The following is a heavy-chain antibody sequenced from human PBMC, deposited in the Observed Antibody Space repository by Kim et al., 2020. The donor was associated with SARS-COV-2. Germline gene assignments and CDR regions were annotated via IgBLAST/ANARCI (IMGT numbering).Heavy chain of an antibody. Sequence: ASVKVSCKASGYTFTSYAMHWVRQAPGQRLEWMGWINAGNGNTKYSQKFQGRVTITRDTSASTAYMELSSLRSEDTAVYYCARDSEYYDFWSGYYTTYYYYGMDVWGRGTTVTVSS. CDR3: ARDSEYYDFWSGYYTTYYYYGMDV. J-gene: IGHJ6*02. D-gene: IGHD3-3*01. CDR1: GYTFTSYA. CDR2: INAGNGNT. V-gene: IGHV1-3*01.